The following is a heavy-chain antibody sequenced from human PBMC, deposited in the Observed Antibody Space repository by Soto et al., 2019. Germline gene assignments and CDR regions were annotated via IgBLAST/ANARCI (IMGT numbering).Heavy chain of an antibody. V-gene: IGHV3-30*18. J-gene: IGHJ6*02. Sequence: GGSLRLSCAASGFSFNRYVMAWVRQVPGKGLEWVSAISYDGSNTYYADSVKGRFTISRDNSKNTLYLQMNSLRAEDTAVCYCAKEDWGGIAAAGGTNYYYYGMDVWGQGTTVTVSS. CDR1: GFSFNRYV. CDR2: ISYDGSNT. CDR3: AKEDWGGIAAAGGTNYYYYGMDV. D-gene: IGHD6-13*01.